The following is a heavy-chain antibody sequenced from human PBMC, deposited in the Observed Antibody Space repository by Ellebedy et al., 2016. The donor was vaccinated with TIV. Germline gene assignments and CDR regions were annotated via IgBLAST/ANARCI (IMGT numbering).Heavy chain of an antibody. CDR3: ARSRLGGGHWYFDF. CDR1: GYTFTRYG. J-gene: IGHJ2*01. V-gene: IGHV1-18*01. CDR2: IVVYNGHT. Sequence: ASVKVSCXVSGYTFTRYGMSWVRQAPGQGPEWMGWIVVYNGHTKYAQKFQDRVVMTTETATSTVYMELRSLRSDDTAVYYCARSRLGGGHWYFDFWGRGTLVTVSS. D-gene: IGHD3-10*01.